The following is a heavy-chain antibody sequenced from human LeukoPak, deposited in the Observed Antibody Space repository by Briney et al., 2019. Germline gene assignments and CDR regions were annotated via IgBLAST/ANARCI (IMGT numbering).Heavy chain of an antibody. CDR1: GYTFTSYA. CDR2: ISAYNGNT. D-gene: IGHD6-13*01. Sequence: ASVKVSCKASGYTFTSYAMHWVRQAPGQRLEWMGWISAYNGNTNYAQKLQGRVTMTTDTSTSTAYMELRSLRSDDTAVYYCARDGIAAAGRVPGWFDPWGQGTLVTVSS. J-gene: IGHJ5*02. CDR3: ARDGIAAAGRVPGWFDP. V-gene: IGHV1-18*01.